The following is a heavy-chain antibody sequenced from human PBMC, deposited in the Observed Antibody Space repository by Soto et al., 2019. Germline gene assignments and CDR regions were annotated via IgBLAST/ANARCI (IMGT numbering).Heavy chain of an antibody. V-gene: IGHV1-69*08. CDR1: GGTFSSYS. CDR3: ARDTRLCISTSCAYPPHGH. CDR2: IIPVVGTV. Sequence: SVKVSCKASGGTFSSYSVSWVRQAPGQRLEWMGRIIPVVGTVKYAQKFQGRVTITADKSTGTAYVELSSLRSDDTAVYYCARDTRLCISTSCAYPPHGHWG. D-gene: IGHD2-2*01. J-gene: IGHJ1*01.